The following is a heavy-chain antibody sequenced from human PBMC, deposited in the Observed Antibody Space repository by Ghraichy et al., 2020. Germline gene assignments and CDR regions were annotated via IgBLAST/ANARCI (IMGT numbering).Heavy chain of an antibody. CDR2: ISGSGGST. J-gene: IGHJ6*02. Sequence: GGSLRLSCAASGFTFSSYTMSWVRQAPGKGLEWVSAISGSGGSTYYAYSVKGRFTISRDNSKNTLFLQMNSLRAEDTAVYYCAKDLIAAAGTGSYYGMDVWGQGTTVTVSS. D-gene: IGHD6-13*01. CDR3: AKDLIAAAGTGSYYGMDV. CDR1: GFTFSSYT. V-gene: IGHV3-23*01.